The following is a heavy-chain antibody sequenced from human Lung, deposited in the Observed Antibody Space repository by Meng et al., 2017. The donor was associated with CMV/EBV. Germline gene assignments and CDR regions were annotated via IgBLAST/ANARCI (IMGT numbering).Heavy chain of an antibody. D-gene: IGHD5-24*01. CDR2: IRYDGSNK. V-gene: IGHV3-30*02. J-gene: IGHJ4*02. CDR1: GFTFSSYG. CDR3: AKGSGDGYNFAGTLDY. Sequence: SCAASGFTFSSYGMHWVRQAPGKGLEWVAFIRYDGSNKYYADSVKGRFTISRDNSKNTLYLQMNSLRAEDTAVYYCAKGSGDGYNFAGTLDYWGQGXLVTSSS.